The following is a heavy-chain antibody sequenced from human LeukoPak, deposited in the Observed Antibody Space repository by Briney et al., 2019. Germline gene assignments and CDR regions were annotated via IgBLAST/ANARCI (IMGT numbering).Heavy chain of an antibody. CDR2: IRRRAYGGAA. J-gene: IGHJ4*02. CDR1: GFAFDDFA. Sequence: AGGSLRLSCTTSGFAFDDFAMSRVRQPAGKGLEWVGFIRRRAYGGAAEYAASVKGRFIISRDDSKGIAYLQMNSLKTEDTAVYYCSRNGLVDFDYWGQGSRVIVSP. CDR3: SRNGLVDFDY. V-gene: IGHV3-49*04.